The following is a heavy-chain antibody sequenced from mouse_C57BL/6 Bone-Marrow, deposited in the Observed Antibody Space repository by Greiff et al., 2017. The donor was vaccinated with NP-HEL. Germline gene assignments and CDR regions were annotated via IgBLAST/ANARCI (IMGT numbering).Heavy chain of an antibody. CDR2: IDPSDSYT. J-gene: IGHJ2*01. CDR1: GYTFTSYW. CDR3: ARGFTTVVATSYYFDY. V-gene: IGHV1-69*01. Sequence: QVQLQQPGAELVMPGASVKLSCKASGYTFTSYWMLWVKQRPGQGLEWIGEIDPSDSYTNYNQKFKGKSTLTVDKSSSTAYMQLSSLTSEDSAVYYCARGFTTVVATSYYFDYWGQGTTLTVSS. D-gene: IGHD1-1*01.